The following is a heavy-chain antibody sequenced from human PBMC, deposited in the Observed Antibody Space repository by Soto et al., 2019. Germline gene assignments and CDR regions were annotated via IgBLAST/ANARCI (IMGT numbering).Heavy chain of an antibody. CDR3: ARGYGGSWPGLQSPEY. CDR2: IIPIFGTA. J-gene: IGHJ4*02. CDR1: GGTFSSYA. V-gene: IGHV1-69*01. Sequence: QVQLVQSGAEVKKPGSSVKVSCKASGGTFSSYAISWVRQAPGQGLEWMGGIIPIFGTANYAQKFQGRVTITGDESRGTAYMGLGSRSSENRAVYYCARGYGGSWPGLQSPEYWGQGTRVTVPS. D-gene: IGHD6-13*01.